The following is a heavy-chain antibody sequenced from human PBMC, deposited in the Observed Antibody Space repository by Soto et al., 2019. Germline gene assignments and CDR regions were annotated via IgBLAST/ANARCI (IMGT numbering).Heavy chain of an antibody. V-gene: IGHV4-59*01. CDR2: IYYSGST. Sequence: PSETLSLTCTVSGGSISSYYWSWIRQPPGKGLEWIGYIYYSGSTNYNPSLKSRVTISVDTSKNQFSLKLSSVTAADTAVYYCARGNLIGYCSSTSCPPAWFDPWGQGTLVTAPQ. CDR1: GGSISSYY. D-gene: IGHD2-2*01. CDR3: ARGNLIGYCSSTSCPPAWFDP. J-gene: IGHJ5*02.